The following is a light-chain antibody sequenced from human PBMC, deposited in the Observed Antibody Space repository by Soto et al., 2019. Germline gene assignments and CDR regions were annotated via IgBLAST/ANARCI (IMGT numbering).Light chain of an antibody. V-gene: IGKV3-11*01. J-gene: IGKJ4*01. CDR1: QSISSY. CDR2: DAS. CDR3: QQRSKWPLT. Sequence: EIVLTQSPATRSLSPGERATLSCRASQSISSYLGWYQQKPGQAPRLLIYDASNRAAGIRARFSGSGSGTDFTLTISSLEPEDFAVYYCQQRSKWPLTFGGGTKVEIK.